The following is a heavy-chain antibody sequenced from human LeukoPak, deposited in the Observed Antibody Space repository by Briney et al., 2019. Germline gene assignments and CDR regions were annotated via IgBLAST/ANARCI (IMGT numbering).Heavy chain of an antibody. CDR2: IRSSSSYI. D-gene: IGHD3-10*01. J-gene: IGHJ4*02. Sequence: GSLRLSCAASGFIFSNYSMNWVRPAPGKGLEWVSSIRSSSSYIYYADSVMGRFTISRDNAKNSLSLQMNSLRAEDTAVYYCARGSYTDYWGQGTLVTVSS. CDR3: ARGSYTDY. CDR1: GFIFSNYS. V-gene: IGHV3-21*01.